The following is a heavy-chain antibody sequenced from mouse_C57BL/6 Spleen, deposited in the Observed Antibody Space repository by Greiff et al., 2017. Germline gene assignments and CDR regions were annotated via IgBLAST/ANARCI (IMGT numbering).Heavy chain of an antibody. D-gene: IGHD1-1*01. CDR2: ISSGSSTI. J-gene: IGHJ2*01. CDR3: ARSPPYYGSMED. Sequence: EVQGVESGGGLVKPGGSLKLSCAASGFTFSDYGMHWVRQAPEKGLEWVAYISSGSSTIYYADTVKGRFTISRDNAKNTLFLQMTSLRAEDTAMFYCARSPPYYGSMEDWGEGTTLTVSS. V-gene: IGHV5-17*01. CDR1: GFTFSDYG.